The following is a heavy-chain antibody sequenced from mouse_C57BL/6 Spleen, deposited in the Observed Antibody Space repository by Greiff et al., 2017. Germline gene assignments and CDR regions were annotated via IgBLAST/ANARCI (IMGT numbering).Heavy chain of an antibody. D-gene: IGHD2-5*01. V-gene: IGHV1-64*01. CDR2: IHPNSGST. CDR3: ARGYSSLYYFDY. J-gene: IGHJ2*02. CDR1: GYTFTSYW. Sequence: QVQLQQPGAELVKPGASVKLSCKASGYTFTSYWMPWVKQRPGQGLEWIGMIHPNSGSTNYNEKFKSKATLAVDKSSSTAYMQLSSLTSEDSAVYYLARGYSSLYYFDYWGQGTSLTVSS.